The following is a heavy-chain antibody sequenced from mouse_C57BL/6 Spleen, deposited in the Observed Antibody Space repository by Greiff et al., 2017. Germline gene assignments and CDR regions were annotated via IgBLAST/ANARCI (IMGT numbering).Heavy chain of an antibody. CDR2: ISYDGSN. D-gene: IGHD1-1*01. CDR1: GYSITSGYY. J-gene: IGHJ2*01. CDR3: ARAPLYYEFDY. Sequence: EVKLLESGPGLVKPSQSLSLTCSVTGYSITSGYYWNWIRQFPGNKLEWMGYISYDGSNNYNPSLKNRISITRDTSKNQFFLKLNSVTTEDTATYYCARAPLYYEFDYWGQGTTLTVSS. V-gene: IGHV3-6*01.